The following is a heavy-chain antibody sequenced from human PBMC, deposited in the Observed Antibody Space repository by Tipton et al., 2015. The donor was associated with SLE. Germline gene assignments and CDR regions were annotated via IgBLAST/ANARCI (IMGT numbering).Heavy chain of an antibody. D-gene: IGHD3-3*01. CDR1: GFIFSDYY. Sequence: GSLRLSCSASGFIFSDYYMPWVRRAPGKGLEWVSVIYDGGHTFYADSVEGRFTISRDNSGNTLYLEMNNLRIEDTAVYYCAGANKLRLYELWCRGTRVTVAS. J-gene: IGHJ4*02. CDR2: IYDGGHT. V-gene: IGHV3-53*05. CDR3: AGANKLRLYEL.